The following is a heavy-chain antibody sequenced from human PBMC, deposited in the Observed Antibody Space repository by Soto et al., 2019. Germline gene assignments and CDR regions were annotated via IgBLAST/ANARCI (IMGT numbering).Heavy chain of an antibody. V-gene: IGHV3-30-3*01. CDR1: GLTFSRYA. D-gene: IGHD6-13*01. CDR2: ISDDGSKK. Sequence: QVQLVESGGGVVQPGRSLRLSCAASGLTFSRYAMHWVRQVPGKGLEWVAVISDDGSKKYYVDSVKGRFSISRDNSRNTLYLQMNSLRAEDTAVYFCAGERETSSWFLSGFEYWGQGTLVTVSS. J-gene: IGHJ4*02. CDR3: AGERETSSWFLSGFEY.